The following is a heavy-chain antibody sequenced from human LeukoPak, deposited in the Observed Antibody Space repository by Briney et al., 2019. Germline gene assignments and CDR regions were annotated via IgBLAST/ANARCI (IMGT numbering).Heavy chain of an antibody. Sequence: GGSLRLSCAASGFTFSSYVMSWVRQAPGKGLEWVSTISDSGGRTNYADSVKGRFTISRDNSKSTLSLQMNSLRAEDTAIYYCATYRQVLLPFESWGQGTLVTVSS. CDR2: ISDSGGRT. CDR1: GFTFSSYV. D-gene: IGHD2-8*02. J-gene: IGHJ4*02. V-gene: IGHV3-23*01. CDR3: ATYRQVLLPFES.